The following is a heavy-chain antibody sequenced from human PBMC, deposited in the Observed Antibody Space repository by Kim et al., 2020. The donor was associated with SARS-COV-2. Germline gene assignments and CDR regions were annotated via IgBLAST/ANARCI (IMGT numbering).Heavy chain of an antibody. CDR1: GGSFSGYY. J-gene: IGHJ4*01. D-gene: IGHD6-19*01. CDR2: INHSGST. V-gene: IGHV4-34*01. Sequence: SETLSLTCAVYGGSFSGYYWSWIRQPPGKGLEWIGEINHSGSTNYNPSLKSRVTISVDTSKNQFSLKLSSVTAADTVVYYCARDCTRTVAGTLYYFDYWG. CDR3: ARDCTRTVAGTLYYFDY.